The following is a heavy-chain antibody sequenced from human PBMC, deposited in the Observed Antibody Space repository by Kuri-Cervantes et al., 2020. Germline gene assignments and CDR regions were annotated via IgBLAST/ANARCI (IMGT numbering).Heavy chain of an antibody. V-gene: IGHV4-39*01. CDR3: ARVPAYCSSTSCPRTSYMDV. J-gene: IGHJ6*03. Sequence: SETLSLTCTVSGASVNSGDYFWSWIRKPPGKGLEWLGSIYYSGNTYSGDTYYTPSLKSRVTISVDTSKNQFSLKLSPVTAADTAVYYCARVPAYCSSTSCPRTSYMDVWGKGTTVTVSS. D-gene: IGHD2-2*01. CDR1: GASVNSGDYF. CDR2: IYYSGNT.